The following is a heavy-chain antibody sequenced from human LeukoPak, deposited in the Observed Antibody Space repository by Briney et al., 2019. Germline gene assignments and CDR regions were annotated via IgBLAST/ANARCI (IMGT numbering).Heavy chain of an antibody. Sequence: GGSLRLSCAASGFTFNNYAMGWVRQAQGKGLEWVSSISGSGGPTYYADSVKGRFTISRVNSKSTLYLQMNSLRVEDTAVYYCARDAVAFAIIWYFDLWGRGTPVSVSS. D-gene: IGHD2-21*01. CDR1: GFTFNNYA. CDR3: ARDAVAFAIIWYFDL. J-gene: IGHJ2*01. CDR2: ISGSGGPT. V-gene: IGHV3-23*01.